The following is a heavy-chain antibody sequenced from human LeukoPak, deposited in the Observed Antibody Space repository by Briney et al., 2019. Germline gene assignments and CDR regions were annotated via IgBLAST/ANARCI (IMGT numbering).Heavy chain of an antibody. V-gene: IGHV2-5*02. CDR2: NYWGDDK. D-gene: IGHD1-1*01. CDR1: GFSLSTRGVG. J-gene: IGHJ4*02. Sequence: SGPTLVNPTQTLTLTCTFSGFSLSTRGVGVGWIRQPPGKAMEWPSLNYWGDDKRYSPSLKSRLTITKDTSKHQVVLTMTNMDPVDTATYYCAHRLSYRYNWNDATGYFDYWGQGTLVTVSS. CDR3: AHRLSYRYNWNDATGYFDY.